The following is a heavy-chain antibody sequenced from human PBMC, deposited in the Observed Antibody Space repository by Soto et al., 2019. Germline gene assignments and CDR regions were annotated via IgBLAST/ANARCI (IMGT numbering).Heavy chain of an antibody. Sequence: ESGPTLVNPTQTLTLTCTLSGFSLSTSGEGVGWIRQPPGQALEWLAVIYWNDDKRYSPSLKTRLTITKDTSENQVVLTMTNMDPVDTGTYYCAHFSGYEQFDSWGQGTLVTVSS. D-gene: IGHD5-12*01. CDR1: GFSLSTSGEG. CDR2: IYWNDDK. J-gene: IGHJ4*02. V-gene: IGHV2-5*01. CDR3: AHFSGYEQFDS.